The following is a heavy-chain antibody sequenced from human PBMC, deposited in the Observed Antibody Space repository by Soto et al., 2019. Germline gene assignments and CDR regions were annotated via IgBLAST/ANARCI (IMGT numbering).Heavy chain of an antibody. D-gene: IGHD4-17*01. CDR1: GFSLSTSGLG. CDR2: IYWGDDK. V-gene: IGHV2-5*02. CDR3: AHTQTTVTTDSCDF. J-gene: IGHJ4*02. Sequence: QITLKESGPTLVKPTQTLTLTCTFSGFSLSTSGLGVGWIRQHPGKALEWLALIYWGDDKLYSQSLKSRLTIPKDTSTNHVVLTVNNMDPVDTATYYCAHTQTTVTTDSCDFWVQGTLVIVSS.